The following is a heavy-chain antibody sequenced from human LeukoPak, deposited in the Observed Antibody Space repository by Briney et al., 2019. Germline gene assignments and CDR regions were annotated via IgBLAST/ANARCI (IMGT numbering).Heavy chain of an antibody. CDR2: IIPISGTT. Sequence: SVKVSCKTSGGTFTSYAITWVRQAPGQGLEWMGKIIPISGTTNYAQKFQGRVTFTADESTSTAYMELSSLRSEDTALYYCARKLRLGGNWLDPWGQGTLVTVSS. V-gene: IGHV1-69*13. CDR3: ARKLRLGGNWLDP. CDR1: GGTFTSYA. D-gene: IGHD1-26*01. J-gene: IGHJ5*02.